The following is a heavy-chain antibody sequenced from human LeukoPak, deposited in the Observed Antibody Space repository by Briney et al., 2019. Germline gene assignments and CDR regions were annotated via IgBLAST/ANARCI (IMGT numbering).Heavy chain of an antibody. CDR2: IYYSGST. D-gene: IGHD3-3*01. CDR3: ARQFTIFGVVIIAWFDP. V-gene: IGHV4-39*01. Sequence: PSETRSLTCTVSGGSISSSSYYWGWIRQRPGEGLEWIGSIYYSGSTYYNPSLKSRVTISVDTSKNQFSLKLSSVTAADTAVYYCARQFTIFGVVIIAWFDPWGQGTLVTVSS. J-gene: IGHJ5*02. CDR1: GGSISSSSYY.